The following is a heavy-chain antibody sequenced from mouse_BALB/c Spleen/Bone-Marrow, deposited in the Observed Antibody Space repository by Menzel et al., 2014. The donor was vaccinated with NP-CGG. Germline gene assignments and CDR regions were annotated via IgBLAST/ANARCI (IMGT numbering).Heavy chain of an antibody. CDR2: VNPNIGGT. CDR1: GYTFSDYT. CDR3: ARGRWYY. J-gene: IGHJ2*01. V-gene: IGHV1-22*01. D-gene: IGHD2-3*01. Sequence: VQLQQSGPELVKPGASVKISCKTSGYTFSDYTLHWVKQSHGKSLEWIGGVNPNIGGTSYNQKFKGRASLTVNKSSTTAYMELRSLTSDDSAVYYCARGRWYYWGQATPLTVSS.